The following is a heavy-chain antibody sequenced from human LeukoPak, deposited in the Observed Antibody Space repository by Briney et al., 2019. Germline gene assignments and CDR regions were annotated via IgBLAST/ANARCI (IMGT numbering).Heavy chain of an antibody. CDR2: TSYDGSNK. CDR3: AKEALYYFDY. J-gene: IGHJ4*02. Sequence: GRSLRLSCAASGFTFSSYDMHWVRQAPGKGLEWLADTSYDGSNKYYADSVKGRFTISRDNSKNTLYLQMNSLRAEDTAVYYWAKEALYYFDYWGQGTLVTVSS. CDR1: GFTFSSYD. V-gene: IGHV3-30*18.